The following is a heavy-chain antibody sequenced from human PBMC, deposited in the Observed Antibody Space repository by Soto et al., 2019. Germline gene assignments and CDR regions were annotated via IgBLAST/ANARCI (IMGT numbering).Heavy chain of an antibody. J-gene: IGHJ3*02. V-gene: IGHV3-30-3*01. CDR3: ASNLQFLEYSSGWYGMAFDI. D-gene: IGHD6-19*01. CDR1: GFTFSSYA. CDR2: ISYDGSNK. Sequence: GGSLRLSCAASGFTFSSYAMHWVRQAPGKGLEWVAVISYDGSNKYYADSVKGRFTISRDNSKNTLYLQMNSLRAEDTAVYYCASNLQFLEYSSGWYGMAFDIWGQGTMVTVSS.